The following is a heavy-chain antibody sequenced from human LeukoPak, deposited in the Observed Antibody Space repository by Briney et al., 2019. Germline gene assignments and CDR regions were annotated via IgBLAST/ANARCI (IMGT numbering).Heavy chain of an antibody. Sequence: GESLKISCKASGYRFTSYWIGWVRQMPGKGLEWMGVIYPDDSDTRYSPSFQGQVTISADKSISTAYLQWSSLRASDTAMYYCARRGDGYNLGWFDPWGQRTLVTVSS. V-gene: IGHV5-51*01. CDR3: ARRGDGYNLGWFDP. CDR1: GYRFTSYW. CDR2: IYPDDSDT. D-gene: IGHD5-24*01. J-gene: IGHJ5*02.